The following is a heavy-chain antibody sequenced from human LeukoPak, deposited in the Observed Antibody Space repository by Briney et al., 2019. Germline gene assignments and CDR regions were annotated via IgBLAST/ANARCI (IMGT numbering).Heavy chain of an antibody. CDR3: ATVGYGLYYFNY. V-gene: IGHV1-24*01. J-gene: IGHJ4*02. CDR1: GYTLAELS. D-gene: IGHD5-18*01. CDR2: FDPEDGKT. Sequence: AAVKVSCKVSGYTLAELSMHWVRQAPGKGLEWMGAFDPEDGKTIYAHKLQGRVTITEATSTDTAYLELSSLKSDDTAVYYCATVGYGLYYFNYWGQGTLVSVS.